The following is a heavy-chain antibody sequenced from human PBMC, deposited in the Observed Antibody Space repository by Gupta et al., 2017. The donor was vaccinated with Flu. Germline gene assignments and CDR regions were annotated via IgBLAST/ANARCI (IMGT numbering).Heavy chain of an antibody. CDR1: GFTFSAYG. D-gene: IGHD2-15*01. CDR2: ISYDGSYK. Sequence: QVQLVESGGGVVQPGRSLRLSCAASGFTFSAYGIHWVRQAPGKGLEWVAVISYDGSYKYYGDSVKGRFTISRDNSKNTLYLQMNSLRPDDTAVYYCAKDQREYCSGGDCYPQILDFWGQGSLVTVSP. V-gene: IGHV3-30*18. J-gene: IGHJ4*02. CDR3: AKDQREYCSGGDCYPQILDF.